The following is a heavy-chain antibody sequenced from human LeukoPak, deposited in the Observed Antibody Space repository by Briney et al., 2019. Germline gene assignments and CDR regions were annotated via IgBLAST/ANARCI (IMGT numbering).Heavy chain of an antibody. V-gene: IGHV3-48*04. CDR3: ARDGYSSGADHFDY. D-gene: IGHD6-19*01. CDR2: ISSSSSTI. J-gene: IGHJ4*02. CDR1: GFTFSSYS. Sequence: GSLRLSCAASGFTFSSYSMNWVRQAPGKGLEWVSYISSSSSTIYYADSVKGRFTIPRDNAKNSLYLQMNSLRAEDTAVYYCARDGYSSGADHFDYWGQGTLVTVSS.